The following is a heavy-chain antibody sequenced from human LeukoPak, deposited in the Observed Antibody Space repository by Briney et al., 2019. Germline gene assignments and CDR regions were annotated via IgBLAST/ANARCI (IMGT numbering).Heavy chain of an antibody. CDR1: GVTVKSNY. J-gene: IGHJ3*02. CDR3: ARPYDSGGYYAFDI. D-gene: IGHD3-22*01. CDR2: IYSGGST. V-gene: IGHV3-53*01. Sequence: GGSLRPSCAASGVTVKSNYMSWVRQAPGKGLEWVSVIYSGGSTYYADSVKGRFTISRDNSKNMLYLQMNSLRAEDTAVYYCARPYDSGGYYAFDIWGQGTMVTVSS.